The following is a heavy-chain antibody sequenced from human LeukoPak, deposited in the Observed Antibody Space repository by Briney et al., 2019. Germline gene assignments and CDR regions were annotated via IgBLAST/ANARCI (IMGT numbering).Heavy chain of an antibody. D-gene: IGHD4-11*01. V-gene: IGHV4-59*01. J-gene: IGHJ6*03. Sequence: SETLSLTCTVSGGSITMYYWTWIRQPPGKGLEWIGYVDHTGSTKFNPSLNGRVSISRDTSNNFFSLRLRSVTAADTAVYFCARGRVSSSTWYSTYYYFFYMDFWGKGTTVTVSS. CDR3: ARGRVSSSTWYSTYYYFFYMDF. CDR1: GGSITMYY. CDR2: VDHTGST.